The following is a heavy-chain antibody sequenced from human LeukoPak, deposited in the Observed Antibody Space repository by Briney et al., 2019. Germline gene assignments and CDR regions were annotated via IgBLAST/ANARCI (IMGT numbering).Heavy chain of an antibody. V-gene: IGHV3-23*01. J-gene: IGHJ4*02. Sequence: AGGSLRLSCAASGFTFSSYAMSWVRQAPGKGLEWVSAISGSGGSTYYADSVKGRFTISRDNSKNTLYLQMNSLRAEDTAVYYCAKDSHIAVAGPVDYWGQGTLVTVSS. D-gene: IGHD6-19*01. CDR3: AKDSHIAVAGPVDY. CDR1: GFTFSSYA. CDR2: ISGSGGST.